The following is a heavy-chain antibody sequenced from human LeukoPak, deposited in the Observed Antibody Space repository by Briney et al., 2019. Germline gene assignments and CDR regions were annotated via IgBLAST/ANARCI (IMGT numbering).Heavy chain of an antibody. CDR3: AREAGSGSSSYFDY. V-gene: IGHV4-59*01. CDR1: GGSISSYY. J-gene: IGHJ4*02. Sequence: SETLSLTCTVSGGSISSYYWSWIRQPPGKGLEWIGYIYYSGSTNYNPSLKSRVTISVDTSKNQFSLKLSSVTAADTAVYYCAREAGSGSSSYFDYWGQGTLVTVSS. CDR2: IYYSGST. D-gene: IGHD1-26*01.